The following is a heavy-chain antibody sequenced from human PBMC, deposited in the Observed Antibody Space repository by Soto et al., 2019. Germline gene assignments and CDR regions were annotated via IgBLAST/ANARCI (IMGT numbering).Heavy chain of an antibody. V-gene: IGHV4-39*01. CDR1: GGSISSSNYY. CDR3: ARQGYCRSTSCSPGAFDI. D-gene: IGHD2-2*01. J-gene: IGHJ3*02. Sequence: QLQLQKSGPGLVKPSETLSLTCTVSGGSISSSNYYWGWIRQPPGKGLEWIGTIYYSGSTYYNPSLKSRVTIYVDTSKNQSSLKLSSVTAADTAVYYCARQGYCRSTSCSPGAFDIWGQGTMVTVSS. CDR2: IYYSGST.